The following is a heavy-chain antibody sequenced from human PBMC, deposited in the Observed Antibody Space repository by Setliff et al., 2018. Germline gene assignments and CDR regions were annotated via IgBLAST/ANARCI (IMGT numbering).Heavy chain of an antibody. CDR3: AREVGTSTSSDAFDV. CDR2: IYHSGSA. J-gene: IGHJ3*01. D-gene: IGHD1-26*01. CDR1: GDSISSGDYF. V-gene: IGHV4-30-4*08. Sequence: PSETLSLTCTVSGDSISSGDYFWSWIRQPPGKGLEWIAYIYHSGSAYYNPSLKSRVTTSVDTSKNQFSLHLTSVTAADTAVYYCAREVGTSTSSDAFDVWGQGMMVTVS.